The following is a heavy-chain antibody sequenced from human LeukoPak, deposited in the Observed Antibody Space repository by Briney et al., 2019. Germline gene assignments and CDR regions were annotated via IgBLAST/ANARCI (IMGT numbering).Heavy chain of an antibody. Sequence: PGGSLRLSCAASGFTFSSYAMSWVRQAPGKGLEWVSAISGGGGSTYYSDSVKGRFTISRDNSKNTLYLQMNSLRAEDTAVYYCAKDTTYYYDSSGYRFDYWGQGTLVTVSS. CDR1: GFTFSSYA. J-gene: IGHJ4*02. CDR3: AKDTTYYYDSSGYRFDY. CDR2: ISGGGGST. D-gene: IGHD3-22*01. V-gene: IGHV3-23*01.